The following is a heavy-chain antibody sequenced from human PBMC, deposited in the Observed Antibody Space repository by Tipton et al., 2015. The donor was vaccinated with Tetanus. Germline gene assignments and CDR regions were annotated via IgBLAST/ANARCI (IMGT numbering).Heavy chain of an antibody. V-gene: IGHV4-59*07. CDR2: IYYSGST. J-gene: IGHJ2*01. CDR3: ATMTPVDWYFDL. D-gene: IGHD4-23*01. Sequence: TLSLTCSVSGGSISSYFWSWIRQSPGQGLEWIGLIYYSGSTSYNPSLKSRVTISVDTSKNQLSLKLTPVTAADTAVYYCATMTPVDWYFDLWGRGTLVTVSS. CDR1: GGSISSYF.